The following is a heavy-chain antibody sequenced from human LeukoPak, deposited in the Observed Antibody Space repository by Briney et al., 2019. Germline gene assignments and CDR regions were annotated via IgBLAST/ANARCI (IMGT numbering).Heavy chain of an antibody. CDR1: GYTFTNYG. J-gene: IGHJ4*02. V-gene: IGHV1-18*01. CDR2: ISAYNGNT. D-gene: IGHD2-8*01. CDR3: AGDGYGVSYCTNGVCYTGREDSDY. Sequence: ASVKVSCKASGYTFTNYGISWVRQAPGQGLEWMGWISAYNGNTNYAQKLQGRVTMTTDTSTSTAYMELRSLRSDDTAVYYCAGDGYGVSYCTNGVCYTGREDSDYWGQGTLVTVSS.